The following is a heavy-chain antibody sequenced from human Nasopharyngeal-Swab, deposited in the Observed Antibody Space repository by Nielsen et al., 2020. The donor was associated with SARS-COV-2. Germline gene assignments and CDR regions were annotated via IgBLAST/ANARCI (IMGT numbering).Heavy chain of an antibody. D-gene: IGHD3-9*01. Sequence: ASVKVSCRASGYTFTSYDINWVRQATGQGLEWMGWMNPNSGNTGYAQKFQGRVTMTRNTSISTAYMELSSLRSEDTAVYYCARGFLGYYDILTGYYPSDYWGQGTLVTVSS. CDR1: GYTFTSYD. CDR2: MNPNSGNT. J-gene: IGHJ4*02. V-gene: IGHV1-8*01. CDR3: ARGFLGYYDILTGYYPSDY.